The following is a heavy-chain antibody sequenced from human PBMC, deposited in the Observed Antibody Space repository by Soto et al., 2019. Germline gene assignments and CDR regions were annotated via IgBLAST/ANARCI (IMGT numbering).Heavy chain of an antibody. CDR1: GGTFSSYA. CDR3: ALCLLGVNYSSGMDV. J-gene: IGHJ6*02. CDR2: IIPIFATA. V-gene: IGHV1-69*12. Sequence: QVQLVQSGAEVKKPGSSVKVSCKASGGTFSSYAINWVRQAPGQGLEWMGGIIPIFATADYAQKFQGRVTITADESTNTASRELSSLRSEDAAVYCWALCLLGVNYSSGMDVGAQGPPAPVPS. D-gene: IGHD3-16*01.